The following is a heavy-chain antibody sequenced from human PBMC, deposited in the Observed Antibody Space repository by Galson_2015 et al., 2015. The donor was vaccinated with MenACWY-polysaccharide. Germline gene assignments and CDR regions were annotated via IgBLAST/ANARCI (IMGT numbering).Heavy chain of an antibody. Sequence: SLRLSCAASTVTFRGSGMHWVRQAPGKGLEWVAAIPYDAVYKQYLDSVKGRFSVSRDNSKSTLYLEMNNLRAEDTALYYCAREGSRIVFHAFDTWGQGTMVIVSS. CDR1: TVTFRGSG. J-gene: IGHJ3*02. V-gene: IGHV3-33*01. D-gene: IGHD3-10*02. CDR2: IPYDAVYK. CDR3: AREGSRIVFHAFDT.